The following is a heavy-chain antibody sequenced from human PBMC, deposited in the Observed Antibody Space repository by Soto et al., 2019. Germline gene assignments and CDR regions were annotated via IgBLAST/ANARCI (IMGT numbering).Heavy chain of an antibody. Sequence: QVQLQESGPGLVKPSETLSLTCTVSGGSVSSGSYYWSWIRQPPGKGLEWIGYVYYSGSTNYNPSLTRRVNISVDTAKNQFSLKLSSVTAADTAVYYCAREDVDTARGQLGYWGQGTLVTVSS. D-gene: IGHD5-18*01. J-gene: IGHJ4*02. V-gene: IGHV4-61*01. CDR3: AREDVDTARGQLGY. CDR1: GGSVSSGSYY. CDR2: VYYSGST.